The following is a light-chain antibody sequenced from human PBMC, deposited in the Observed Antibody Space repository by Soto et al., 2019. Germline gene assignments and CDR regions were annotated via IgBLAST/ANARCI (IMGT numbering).Light chain of an antibody. CDR3: AAWDDSLNGYV. Sequence: QSVLTKPPSASGTPGQRVTISCSGGRSNIGTNAVNWYQQLPGTAPKLLIYNNNQRPSGVPDRFSGSKSGTSASLAISGLQSEDEADYYCAAWDDSLNGYVFGTGTQLTV. CDR1: RSNIGTNA. CDR2: NNN. V-gene: IGLV1-44*01. J-gene: IGLJ1*01.